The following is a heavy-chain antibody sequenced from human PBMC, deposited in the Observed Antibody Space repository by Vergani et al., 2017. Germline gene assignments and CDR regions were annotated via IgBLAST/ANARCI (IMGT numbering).Heavy chain of an antibody. D-gene: IGHD2-15*01. CDR1: GFTFNRYG. J-gene: IGHJ4*02. CDR3: ARDLAYCHEGSCAL. CDR2: VLFDGSNE. V-gene: IGHV3-30*02. Sequence: QVQLVQSGGGVVQPGGSLRLSCVASGFTFNRYGMQWVRQAPGKGLEWVAYVLFDGSNEYYADSVKGRFIDSRDNSNDALYLQMNSLITDDTAVYYCARDLAYCHEGSCALWGQGSVVTVSS.